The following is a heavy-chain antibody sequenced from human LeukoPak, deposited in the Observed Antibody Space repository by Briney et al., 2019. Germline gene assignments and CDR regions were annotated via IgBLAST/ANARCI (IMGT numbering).Heavy chain of an antibody. V-gene: IGHV3-49*04. CDR3: TRTGPVGYSHGMDV. J-gene: IGHJ6*04. Sequence: GGSLRLSCTSSGFTFGDYALSWVRQAPGKGLEWVGFIRSKAYAETTEYAASVKGRFTISRDDSKSIAYLQMNSVKTDDTAVYYCTRTGPVGYSHGMDVWGKGTTVTVSS. D-gene: IGHD1-26*01. CDR1: GFTFGDYA. CDR2: IRSKAYAETT.